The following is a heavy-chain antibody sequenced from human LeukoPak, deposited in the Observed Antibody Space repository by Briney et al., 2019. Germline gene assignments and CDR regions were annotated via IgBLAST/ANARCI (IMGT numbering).Heavy chain of an antibody. D-gene: IGHD2-2*01. Sequence: GGSLRLSCAASGFTFSSYDMHWVRQATGKGLEWVSAIGTAGDTYYPGSVKGRFTISRENAKNSLYLQMNSLRSGDTAVYYCARYCSSTSCYEAAFDIWGQGTMVTVSS. CDR2: IGTAGDT. CDR3: ARYCSSTSCYEAAFDI. J-gene: IGHJ3*02. V-gene: IGHV3-13*01. CDR1: GFTFSSYD.